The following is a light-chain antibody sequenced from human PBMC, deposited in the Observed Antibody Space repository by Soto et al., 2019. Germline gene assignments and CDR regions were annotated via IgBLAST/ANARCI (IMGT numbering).Light chain of an antibody. Sequence: QSVLTQPPSVSGAPGQRVTISCTGSSSNIGAGYDVHWYQQLPGTAPKLLIYGNSNRPSGVPDRFSGSKSGTSASLAITGLQAEDEADYYCQYYDSSLKVFGGGTKLTVL. J-gene: IGLJ2*01. CDR1: SSNIGAGYD. V-gene: IGLV1-40*01. CDR2: GNS. CDR3: QYYDSSLKV.